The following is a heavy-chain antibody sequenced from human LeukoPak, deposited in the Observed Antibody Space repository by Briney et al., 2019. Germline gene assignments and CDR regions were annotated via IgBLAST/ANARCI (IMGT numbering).Heavy chain of an antibody. V-gene: IGHV4-61*02. CDR2: IYTSGRT. Sequence: PSETLSLTCTVSGGSINSGTSYWSWIRQPAGKGLEWIGRIYTSGRTYYNPSLKSRVTISVDMSENQFSLRLSSVTAADTAVYYCARRRGDYGSGELDIWGQGTMVTVSS. CDR1: GGSINSGTSY. J-gene: IGHJ3*02. CDR3: ARRRGDYGSGELDI. D-gene: IGHD3-10*01.